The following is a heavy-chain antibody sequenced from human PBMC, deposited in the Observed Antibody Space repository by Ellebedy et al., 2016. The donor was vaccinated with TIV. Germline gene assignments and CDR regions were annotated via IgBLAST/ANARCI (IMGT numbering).Heavy chain of an antibody. CDR2: ISSSSSTI. CDR3: ARVDYHDS. J-gene: IGHJ4*02. V-gene: IGHV3-48*02. D-gene: IGHD3-22*01. CDR1: GFTFSSYS. Sequence: GESLKISXAASGFTFSSYSMNWVRQAPGKGLEWVSYISSSSSTIYYADSVKGRFTISRDNAKNSLYLQMNSLRDEDTAVYYCARVDYHDSWGQGTLVTVSP.